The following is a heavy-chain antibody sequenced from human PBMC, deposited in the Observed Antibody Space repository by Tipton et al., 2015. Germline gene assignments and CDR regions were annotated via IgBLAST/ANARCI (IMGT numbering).Heavy chain of an antibody. CDR1: AYSITTDYY. D-gene: IGHD2-15*01. CDR2: IRNSRYT. J-gene: IGHJ4*02. Sequence: GLVKPSETLSLTCGVSAYSITTDYYWVWIRQAPGKGLEWIGYIRNSRYTFYNPSLESRVTISVHTSKNQFSLKLISVAAADTAVYFCARDHSSWWDWGQGTLVTVSS. CDR3: ARDHSSWWD. V-gene: IGHV4-38-2*02.